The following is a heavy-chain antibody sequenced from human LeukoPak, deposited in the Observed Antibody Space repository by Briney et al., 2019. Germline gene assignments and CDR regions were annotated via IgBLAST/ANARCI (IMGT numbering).Heavy chain of an antibody. D-gene: IGHD1/OR15-1a*01. Sequence: SQTLSLTCTVSGGSISSGKEYWSWIRQPAGKGLEWIGRIYASGSTNYSPSLKSRLTISVDTSKNQFSLKLTSVTAADTAVYYCARDLDNNSRPGWFDPWGQGTLVTASS. CDR2: IYASGST. CDR3: ARDLDNNSRPGWFDP. V-gene: IGHV4-61*02. CDR1: GGSISSGKEY. J-gene: IGHJ5*02.